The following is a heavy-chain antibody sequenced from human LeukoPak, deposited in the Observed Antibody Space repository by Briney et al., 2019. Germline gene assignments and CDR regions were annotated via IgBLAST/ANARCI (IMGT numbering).Heavy chain of an antibody. CDR2: INHSGST. D-gene: IGHD4-17*01. J-gene: IGHJ4*02. Sequence: SETLSLTCAVYGGSFRGYYWIWIRQPPGKGLEWIGEINHSGSTNYNPSLKSRVTISADTSKNHFSLTLSSVTAADTAVYYCARAFLFYGDYGRLHFDYWGQGTLVTVSS. CDR3: ARAFLFYGDYGRLHFDY. CDR1: GGSFRGYY. V-gene: IGHV4-34*01.